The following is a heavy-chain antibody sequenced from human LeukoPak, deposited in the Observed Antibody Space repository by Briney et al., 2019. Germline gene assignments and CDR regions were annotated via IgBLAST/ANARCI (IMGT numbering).Heavy chain of an antibody. CDR3: ARYRDYYYMDV. D-gene: IGHD4-11*01. Sequence: SETLSLTCAVYGGSFSDYYWGWIRQPPGKGLEWIGSIYHSGSTYYNPSLKSRVTISVDTSKNQFSLKLSSVTAADTAVYYCARYRDYYYMDVWGKGTTVTVSS. CDR1: GGSFSDYY. V-gene: IGHV4-34*01. CDR2: IYHSGST. J-gene: IGHJ6*03.